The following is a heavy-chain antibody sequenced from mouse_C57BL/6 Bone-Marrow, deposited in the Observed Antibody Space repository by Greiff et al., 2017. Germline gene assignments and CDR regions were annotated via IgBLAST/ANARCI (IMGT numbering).Heavy chain of an antibody. Sequence: VQLQQPGAELVMPGASVKLSCKASGYTFTSYWMHWVKQRPGQGLEWIGEIDPSDSYTNYNQKFKGKSTLTVDKSSSTAYMQLSSLTSEDSAVYYCARWDWDYLDYWGQGTTLTVSS. D-gene: IGHD4-1*01. CDR3: ARWDWDYLDY. CDR2: IDPSDSYT. J-gene: IGHJ2*01. V-gene: IGHV1-69*01. CDR1: GYTFTSYW.